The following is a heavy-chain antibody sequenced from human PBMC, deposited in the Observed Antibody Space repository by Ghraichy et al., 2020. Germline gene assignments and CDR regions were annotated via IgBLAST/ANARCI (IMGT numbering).Heavy chain of an antibody. CDR2: ISGSGGST. J-gene: IGHJ4*02. Sequence: GGSLRLSCAASGFTFSSYAMSWVRQAPGKGLEWVSAISGSGGSTYYADSVKGRFTISRDNSKNTLYLQMNSLRAEDTAVYYCAKDLKSWYDSSGYRFAADYWGQGTLVTVSS. V-gene: IGHV3-23*01. CDR1: GFTFSSYA. CDR3: AKDLKSWYDSSGYRFAADY. D-gene: IGHD3-22*01.